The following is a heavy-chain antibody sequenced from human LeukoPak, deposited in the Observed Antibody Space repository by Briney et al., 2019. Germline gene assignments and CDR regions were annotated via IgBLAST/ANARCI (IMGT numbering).Heavy chain of an antibody. CDR1: GFTFSSYG. Sequence: GSLRLSCAASGFTFSSYGMHWVRQAPGKGLEWVAVISYDGSNKYYADSVKGRFTISRDNSKNTLYLQMNSLRAEDTAVYYCAKAAVPAATTHFDYWGQGTLVTVSS. D-gene: IGHD2-2*01. J-gene: IGHJ4*02. V-gene: IGHV3-30*18. CDR2: ISYDGSNK. CDR3: AKAAVPAATTHFDY.